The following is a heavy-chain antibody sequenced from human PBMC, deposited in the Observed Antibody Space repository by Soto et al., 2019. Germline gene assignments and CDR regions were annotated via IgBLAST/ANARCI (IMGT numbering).Heavy chain of an antibody. CDR1: GYSVTSGYY. V-gene: IGHV4-38-2*01. CDR3: ASGYTYGQSDC. CDR2: IYHIGRT. Sequence: SETLSLTCAVSGYSVTSGYYWGWLRPPPGKGLGWIGNIYHIGRTYSNPSLKSRVTISLDTSKNQFSLRLSSVTAADTAVYYCASGYTYGQSDCWGQGTVVTV. J-gene: IGHJ4*02. D-gene: IGHD2-8*01.